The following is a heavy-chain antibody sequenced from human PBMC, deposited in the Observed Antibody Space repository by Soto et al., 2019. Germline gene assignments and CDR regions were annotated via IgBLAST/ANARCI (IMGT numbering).Heavy chain of an antibody. J-gene: IGHJ4*02. CDR3: AGSNEYYFDY. V-gene: IGHV4-59*01. Sequence: SETLSLTCTASGGSMSSYYWSWTRQPPGKGLEWIGYIYYSGSTNYNPSLKSRVTISVDTSKNQFSLKLSSVTAADTAVYYCAGSNEYYFDYWGQGTLVTVSS. CDR2: IYYSGST. CDR1: GGSMSSYY. D-gene: IGHD1-1*01.